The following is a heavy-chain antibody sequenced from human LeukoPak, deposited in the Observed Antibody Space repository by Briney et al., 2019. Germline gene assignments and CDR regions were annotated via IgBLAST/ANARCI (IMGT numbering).Heavy chain of an antibody. CDR2: IKSNSAGGTT. J-gene: IGHJ4*02. Sequence: GGSLRLSCAASGFTFTDAWMSWDRQAPGKRLEWLGRIKSNSAGGTTEFAAPVKGRFSISRDDSKDTVFLEMNSLKTEDTAVYYCSADIFYWGQGTLVTVSS. V-gene: IGHV3-15*01. CDR3: SADIFY. CDR1: GFTFTDAW. D-gene: IGHD3-9*01.